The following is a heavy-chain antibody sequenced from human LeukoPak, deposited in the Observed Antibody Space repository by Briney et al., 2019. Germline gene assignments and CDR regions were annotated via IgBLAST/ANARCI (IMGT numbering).Heavy chain of an antibody. Sequence: GGSLRLSCAASGFTFSSYAMNWVRQAPGKGLECVSSISSSSSYIYYADSVKGRFTISRDNAKNSLYLQMNSLRAEDTAVYSCASVPSYYDSSGSMYYFDYWGQGTLVTVSS. CDR1: GFTFSSYA. D-gene: IGHD3-22*01. CDR3: ASVPSYYDSSGSMYYFDY. J-gene: IGHJ4*02. V-gene: IGHV3-21*01. CDR2: ISSSSSYI.